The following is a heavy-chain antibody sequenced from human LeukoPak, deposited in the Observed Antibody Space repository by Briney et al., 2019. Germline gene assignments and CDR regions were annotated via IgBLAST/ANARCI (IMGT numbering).Heavy chain of an antibody. CDR2: IIPIFGTA. CDR3: ARGIAPYSGTYGVGYYYYMDV. D-gene: IGHD1-26*01. CDR1: GGTFSSYA. V-gene: IGHV1-69*05. Sequence: ASVKVSCKASGGTFSSYAISWVRQAPGQGLEWMGGIIPIFGTANYAHKFQGRVTITTDESTTTAYMELSSLRSEDTAVYYCARGIAPYSGTYGVGYYYYMDVWGKGTTVTVSS. J-gene: IGHJ6*03.